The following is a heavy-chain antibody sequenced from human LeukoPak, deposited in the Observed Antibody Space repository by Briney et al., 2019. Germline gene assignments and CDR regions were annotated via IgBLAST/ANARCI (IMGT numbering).Heavy chain of an antibody. CDR3: ARDRRSLSRISRAFDI. J-gene: IGHJ3*02. V-gene: IGHV1-2*02. CDR2: INPNSGGT. Sequence: ASVKVSCKASGYTFTGYYMHWVRQAPGQGLEWMAWINPNSGGTNYAQKFQGRVTMTRDTSISTAYMELSRLRSDDTAVYYCARDRRSLSRISRAFDIWGQGTMVTVSS. CDR1: GYTFTGYY. D-gene: IGHD2-15*01.